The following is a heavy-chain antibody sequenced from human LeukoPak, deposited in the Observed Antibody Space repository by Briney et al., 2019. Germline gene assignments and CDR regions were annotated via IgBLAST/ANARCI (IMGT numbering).Heavy chain of an antibody. V-gene: IGHV1-2*02. CDR3: ARGRAVVVPGPYYYYYMDV. J-gene: IGHJ6*03. Sequence: ASVKVSCKASGYTFTGYYMHWVRQAPGQGLEWMGWINPSSGGTNYAQKFQGRVTMTRDTSISTAYMELSRLRSDDTAVYYCARGRAVVVPGPYYYYYMDVWGKGTTVTISS. CDR1: GYTFTGYY. D-gene: IGHD2-2*01. CDR2: INPSSGGT.